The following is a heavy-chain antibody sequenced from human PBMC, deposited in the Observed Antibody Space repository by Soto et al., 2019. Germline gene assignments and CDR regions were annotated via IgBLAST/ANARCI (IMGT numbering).Heavy chain of an antibody. CDR2: IYYSGST. J-gene: IGHJ4*02. CDR1: GGSISSGGYY. Sequence: QVQLQESGPGLVKPSQTLSLTCTVSGGSISSGGYYWSWIRQHPGKGLEWIGYIYYSGSTYYNPSLKSRVTISVDTSKNQSTLKVSSVTAADTAVYYCARSGYSYGPNPLLYWGQGTLGTVSS. D-gene: IGHD5-18*01. CDR3: ARSGYSYGPNPLLY. V-gene: IGHV4-31*03.